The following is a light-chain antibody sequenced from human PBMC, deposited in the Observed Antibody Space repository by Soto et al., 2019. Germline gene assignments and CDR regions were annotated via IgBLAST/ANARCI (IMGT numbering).Light chain of an antibody. Sequence: QSALTQPASVSGSPGQSVTISCTGTSSDVGNYNLVSWYQQHPGKAPKLMIYEGSKRPSGVFNRFSGSKSGNTASLTITGLQAEDEADYYCCSYAGSTNVFGTGPKVTVL. V-gene: IGLV2-23*03. J-gene: IGLJ1*01. CDR2: EGS. CDR1: SSDVGNYNL. CDR3: CSYAGSTNV.